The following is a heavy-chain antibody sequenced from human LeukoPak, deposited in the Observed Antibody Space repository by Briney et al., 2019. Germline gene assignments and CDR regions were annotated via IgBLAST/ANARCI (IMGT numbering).Heavy chain of an antibody. CDR1: GFTFSSYG. Sequence: GRSLRLSCAASGFTFSSYGMHWVRQAPGKGLEWVAVISYDGSNKYYADSVKGRFTISRDNSKNTLYLQMNSLRAEDTAVYYCSKDLTSDFGGDFDPWGQGTLVTVSS. CDR3: SKDLTSDFGGDFDP. J-gene: IGHJ5*02. D-gene: IGHD3-10*01. CDR2: ISYDGSNK. V-gene: IGHV3-30*18.